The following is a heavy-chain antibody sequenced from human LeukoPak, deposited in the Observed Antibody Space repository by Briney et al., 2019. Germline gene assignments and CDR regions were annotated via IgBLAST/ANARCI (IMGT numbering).Heavy chain of an antibody. D-gene: IGHD3-3*01. CDR1: GGSISSYY. CDR3: ARSTIFGVAPGIYYMDV. CDR2: IYTSGST. Sequence: SETLSLTCTVSGGSISSYYWSWIRQPAWKGLEWTGRIYTSGSTNYNPSLKSRVTMSVDTSKNQFSLKLSSVTAADTAVYYCARSTIFGVAPGIYYMDVWGKGTTVTVSS. J-gene: IGHJ6*03. V-gene: IGHV4-4*07.